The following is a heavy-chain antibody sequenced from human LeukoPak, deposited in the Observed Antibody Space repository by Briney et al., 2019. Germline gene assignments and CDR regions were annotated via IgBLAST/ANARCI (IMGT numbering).Heavy chain of an antibody. CDR2: ISSSGSTI. J-gene: IGHJ6*04. CDR3: ARNSGSYMNLYYYYGMDV. Sequence: GGSLRLSCAASGFTFSSYEMNWVRQAPGKGLEWVSCISSSGSTIYYADSVKGRFTISRDNAKNSLYPQMNSLRAEDTAVYYCARNSGSYMNLYYYYGMDVWGKGTTVTVSS. CDR1: GFTFSSYE. V-gene: IGHV3-48*03. D-gene: IGHD3-10*01.